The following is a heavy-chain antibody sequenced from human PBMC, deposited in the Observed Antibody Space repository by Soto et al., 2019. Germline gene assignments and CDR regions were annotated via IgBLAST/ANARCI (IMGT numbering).Heavy chain of an antibody. V-gene: IGHV4-59*01. J-gene: IGHJ6*02. D-gene: IGHD3-10*01. CDR1: GDSISRYY. CDR2: IYYSGET. CDR3: ARDQGGEFLKGSGMDV. Sequence: VXLQESGPGLVKPSETLSLTCTVSGDSISRYYWSWIRLSPGKGLEWIGYIYYSGETNYNPSVKSRVTISVDRTKNQFSLKLSSVTAADTAVYYCARDQGGEFLKGSGMDVWGQGTTVTVSS.